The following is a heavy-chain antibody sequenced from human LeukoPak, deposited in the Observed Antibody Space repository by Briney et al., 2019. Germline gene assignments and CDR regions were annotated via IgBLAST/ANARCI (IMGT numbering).Heavy chain of an antibody. CDR2: IKTDGSAT. CDR1: GFIFQSPY. CDR3: ARGRYFFASGSPHAFDI. Sequence: GALRISCGASGFIFQSPYLHWVRQAPGKGLVWVSRIKTDGSATNYADSVEGRFTISRDNAKNTLSLQMNSLGAEDTAVYYCARGRYFFASGSPHAFDIWGRGTMVTVSS. D-gene: IGHD3-10*01. J-gene: IGHJ3*02. V-gene: IGHV3-74*01.